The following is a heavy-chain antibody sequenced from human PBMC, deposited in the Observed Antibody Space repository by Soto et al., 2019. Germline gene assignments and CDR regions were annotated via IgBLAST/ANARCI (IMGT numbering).Heavy chain of an antibody. D-gene: IGHD3-3*01. CDR1: GFTFGDYA. J-gene: IGHJ6*02. CDR2: IRSKAYGGTT. Sequence: PGGSLRLSCTASGFTFGDYAMSWVRQAPGEGLEWVGFIRSKAYGGTTEYAASVKGRFTISRDDSKSIAYLQMNSLKTEDTAVYYCTRDKGSYDFWSGYYYYYGMDVWGQGTTVTVSS. V-gene: IGHV3-49*04. CDR3: TRDKGSYDFWSGYYYYYGMDV.